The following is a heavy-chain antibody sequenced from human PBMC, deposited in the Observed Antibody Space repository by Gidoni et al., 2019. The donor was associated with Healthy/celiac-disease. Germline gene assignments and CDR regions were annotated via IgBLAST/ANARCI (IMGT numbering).Heavy chain of an antibody. D-gene: IGHD3-22*01. J-gene: IGHJ4*02. CDR1: GVPCSSYA. CDR3: AKGRYYDSSGYYYYY. V-gene: IGHV3-23*01. Sequence: EVQLLESGGGLVTPGGSLRLSCAASGVPCSSYAMSWVRQAPGKGLEWVSAISGSGGSTYYADSVKGRFTISRDNSKNTLYLQMNSLRAEDTAVYYCAKGRYYDSSGYYYYYWGQGTLVTVSS. CDR2: ISGSGGST.